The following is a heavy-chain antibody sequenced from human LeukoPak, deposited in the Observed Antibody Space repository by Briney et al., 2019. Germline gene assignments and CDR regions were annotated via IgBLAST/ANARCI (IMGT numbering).Heavy chain of an antibody. J-gene: IGHJ4*02. CDR1: GGSISSYY. V-gene: IGHV4-59*08. D-gene: IGHD3-22*01. Sequence: SETLSLTCTVSGGSISSYYWSWIRQPPGKGLEWIGYISYSGSTNYNPSLKSRVTISLDTSKDQFSLKLSSVTAADTAVYYCARHGGYYDSSGYPIDYWGQGTLVTVSS. CDR2: ISYSGST. CDR3: ARHGGYYDSSGYPIDY.